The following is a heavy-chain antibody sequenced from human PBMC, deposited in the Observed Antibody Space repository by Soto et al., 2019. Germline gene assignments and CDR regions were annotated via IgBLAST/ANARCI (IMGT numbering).Heavy chain of an antibody. V-gene: IGHV4-59*01. J-gene: IGHJ5*02. CDR3: TGAYYDISGYSLDP. CDR2: IYYGGSI. CDR1: GGSFSGYY. Sequence: PSETLSLTCAVYGGSFSGYYWSWIRQPPGKGLEWIGYIYYGGSINYNPSLKSRVIISVDTAKNQFSLRLSSVTAADTAVYYCTGAYYDISGYSLDPWGQGTSVTVS. D-gene: IGHD3-22*01.